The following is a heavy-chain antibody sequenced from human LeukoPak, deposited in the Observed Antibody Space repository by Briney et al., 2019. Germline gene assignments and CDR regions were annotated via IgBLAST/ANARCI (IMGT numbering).Heavy chain of an antibody. CDR2: IYYSGRT. CDR3: ARTIPDSSGYYYSDY. D-gene: IGHD3-22*01. J-gene: IGHJ4*02. V-gene: IGHV4-59*08. Sequence: SETLSLTCTVSGGSISSYYWSWIRQPPGKELEWIGYIYYSGRTYYNPSLKSRVTISVDTSKNQFSLSLSSVTAADTAVYYCARTIPDSSGYYYSDYWGQGTLVTVSS. CDR1: GGSISSYY.